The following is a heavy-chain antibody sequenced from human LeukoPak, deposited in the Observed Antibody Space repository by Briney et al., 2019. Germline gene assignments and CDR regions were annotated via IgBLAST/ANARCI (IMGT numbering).Heavy chain of an antibody. Sequence: ASVTVSFNASGYSFTGYNIYWGGQAPGPGLEWMGWINPNSGGTNYAQKFKGRVTMTRDTSISTAYMELSRLRSDDTAVYYCARGIVGDDYWGQGTLVTVSS. V-gene: IGHV1-2*02. CDR2: INPNSGGT. J-gene: IGHJ4*02. CDR1: GYSFTGYN. CDR3: ARGIVGDDY. D-gene: IGHD2-15*01.